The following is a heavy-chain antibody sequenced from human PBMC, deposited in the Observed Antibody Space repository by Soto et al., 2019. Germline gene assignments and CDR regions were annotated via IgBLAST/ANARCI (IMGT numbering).Heavy chain of an antibody. CDR1: GFTFSSYA. CDR3: AKDPRKIYDYAWGSYRLLYNWFDP. D-gene: IGHD3-16*02. CDR2: ISGSGGST. J-gene: IGHJ5*02. Sequence: EVQLLESGGGLVQPGGSLRLSCAASGFTFSSYAMSWVRQAPGKGLEWVSAISGSGGSTYYADSVKGRFTISRDNSKNTLYLQMNSLRAEDTAVYYCAKDPRKIYDYAWGSYRLLYNWFDPWGQGTLVTVSS. V-gene: IGHV3-23*01.